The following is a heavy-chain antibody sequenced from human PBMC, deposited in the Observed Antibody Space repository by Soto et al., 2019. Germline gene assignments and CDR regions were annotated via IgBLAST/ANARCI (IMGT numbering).Heavy chain of an antibody. J-gene: IGHJ6*02. Sequence: SETLSLTCTVSGGSISSGGYYWSWIRQHPGKGLEWIGYIYYSGSTYYNPSLKSRVTISVDTSKNQFSLKLSSVTAADTAVYYCARDLRPEVVPAAMYYGMDVWGQGTTVTVSS. D-gene: IGHD2-2*01. CDR2: IYYSGST. CDR3: ARDLRPEVVPAAMYYGMDV. V-gene: IGHV4-31*03. CDR1: GGSISSGGYY.